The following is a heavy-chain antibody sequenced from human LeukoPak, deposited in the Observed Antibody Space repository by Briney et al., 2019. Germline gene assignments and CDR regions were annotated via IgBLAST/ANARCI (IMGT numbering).Heavy chain of an antibody. J-gene: IGHJ4*02. Sequence: GSLRLSCTASGFTFGDYAMSWFRQAPGKGLEWVGFIRSKAYGGTTEYAASVKGRFTISRDDSKSIAYLQMNSLKAEDTAVYYCAKRGAEVGTTVAPGDYWGQGTLLTVSS. D-gene: IGHD1-26*01. CDR2: IRSKAYGGTT. CDR3: AKRGAEVGTTVAPGDY. CDR1: GFTFGDYA. V-gene: IGHV3-49*03.